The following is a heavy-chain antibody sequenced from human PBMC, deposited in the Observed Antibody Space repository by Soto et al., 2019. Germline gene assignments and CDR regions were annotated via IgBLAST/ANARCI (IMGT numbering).Heavy chain of an antibody. CDR1: GLTFSRYP. D-gene: IGHD3-10*01. CDR2: ISHNGGDK. V-gene: IGHV3-30-3*01. J-gene: IGHJ6*02. CDR3: AKFMAADFYYALDD. Sequence: QVQLVESGGGVVQPGRSLRLSCTVSGLTFSRYPMHWVRQAPGKGLEWLALISHNGGDKYYADSVKGRFTISRDNSKNTLSLQMSSLRVDDSAVYFCAKFMAADFYYALDDWGQGTSVTVTS.